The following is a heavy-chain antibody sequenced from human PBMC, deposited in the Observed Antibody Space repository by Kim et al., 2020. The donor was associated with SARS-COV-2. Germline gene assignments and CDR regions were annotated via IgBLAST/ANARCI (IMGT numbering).Heavy chain of an antibody. J-gene: IGHJ4*02. CDR3: VKDLPRAGDH. CDR2: ISSSGSTT. V-gene: IGHV3-64D*09. CDR1: GFIFSTYA. Sequence: GGSLRLSCSASGFIFSTYAMHWVRQAPGKGLEYVSAISSSGSTTYYADSVKDRSTISRDNSKNTLYLQMSSLRGDDTAVYYCVKDLPRAGDHWGQGTLVTVSS.